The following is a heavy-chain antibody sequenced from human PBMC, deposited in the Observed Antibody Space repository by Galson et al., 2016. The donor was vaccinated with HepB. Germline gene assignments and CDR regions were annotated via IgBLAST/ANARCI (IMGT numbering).Heavy chain of an antibody. CDR3: TRPKTTAIGGRSDY. V-gene: IGHV3-73*01. CDR2: IRSKANSYAT. D-gene: IGHD2-21*02. CDR1: GFTFSGSA. Sequence: SLRLSCAASGFTFSGSAMHWVRQASGKGLEWVGRIRSKANSYATAYAASVKGRFTISRDDSKNTAYLQMNSLKTEDTAMYYCTRPKTTAIGGRSDYWGQGTLVTVSS. J-gene: IGHJ4*02.